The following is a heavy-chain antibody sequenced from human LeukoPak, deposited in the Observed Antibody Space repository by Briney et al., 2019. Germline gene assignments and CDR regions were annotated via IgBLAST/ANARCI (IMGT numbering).Heavy chain of an antibody. V-gene: IGHV1-69*04. Sequence: SAKVSCKASGGTFSSYAISWVRQAPGQGLEWMGRIIPIFGIANYAQKFQGRVTITADKSTSTAYMELSSLRSEDTAVYYCARDCSSTSCPFDYWGQGTLVTVSS. D-gene: IGHD2-2*01. CDR3: ARDCSSTSCPFDY. CDR1: GGTFSSYA. J-gene: IGHJ4*02. CDR2: IIPIFGIA.